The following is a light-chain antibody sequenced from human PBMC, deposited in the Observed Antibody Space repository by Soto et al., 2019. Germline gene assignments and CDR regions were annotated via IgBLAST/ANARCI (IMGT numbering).Light chain of an antibody. CDR3: NSFRVSHLYV. CDR1: RSDIGGYNA. Sequence: QSALAQPASVSGSPGQTSTISCTGTRSDIGGYNAVSWYQHHPGKAPKLIIYEVTHRPSGVSDRFSSSKSGNTASLTTSGLQAEDEADYYCNSFRVSHLYVFGTGTKVTVL. J-gene: IGLJ1*01. CDR2: EVT. V-gene: IGLV2-14*01.